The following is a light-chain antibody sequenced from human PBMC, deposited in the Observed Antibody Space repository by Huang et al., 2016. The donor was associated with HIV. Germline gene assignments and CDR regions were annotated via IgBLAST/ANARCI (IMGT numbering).Light chain of an antibody. Sequence: DIQMTQSPSSLSASVGDRVIITCQASQDINGHLNWYQQKPGQAPKLLIAGTSYLETGVTSRFRGSGSGTGFSLTITSLQAEDTATYYCQQYDNLYTFGPGTKLEIK. CDR2: GTS. V-gene: IGKV1-33*01. CDR3: QQYDNLYT. CDR1: QDINGH. J-gene: IGKJ2*01.